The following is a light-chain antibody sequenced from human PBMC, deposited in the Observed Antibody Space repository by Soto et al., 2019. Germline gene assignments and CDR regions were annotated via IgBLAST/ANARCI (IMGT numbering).Light chain of an antibody. Sequence: DIVLPKSPGTLSLSPGERATLSCRVSQSVSSYYLGWYQQKPGQAPRLLIYGASSRATGIPDRFSGSGSGTDFTLTISRLEPEDFAVYYCQQYGTSVWTFGQGTKVDIK. J-gene: IGKJ1*01. V-gene: IGKV3-20*01. CDR3: QQYGTSVWT. CDR1: QSVSSYY. CDR2: GAS.